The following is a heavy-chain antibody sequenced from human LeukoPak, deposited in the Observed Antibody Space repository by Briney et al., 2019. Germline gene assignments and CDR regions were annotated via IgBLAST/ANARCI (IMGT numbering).Heavy chain of an antibody. CDR3: AKVTRTYYDFWSGPDPHDAFDI. J-gene: IGHJ3*02. CDR1: GFTFDDYT. CDR2: ISWDGGST. D-gene: IGHD3-3*01. Sequence: GGSLRLSCAASGFTFDDYTMHWVRQAPGKGLEWVSLISWDGGSTYYADSVKGRFTISRDNSKNSLYLQMNSLRTEDTALYYCAKVTRTYYDFWSGPDPHDAFDIWGQGTMVTVSS. V-gene: IGHV3-43*01.